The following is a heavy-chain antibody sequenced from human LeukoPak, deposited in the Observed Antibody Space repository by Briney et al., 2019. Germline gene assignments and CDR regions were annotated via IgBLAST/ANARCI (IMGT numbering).Heavy chain of an antibody. V-gene: IGHV4-61*02. CDR1: GGSISSGSYY. CDR3: ARSMRGYTYGPIDS. J-gene: IGHJ4*02. D-gene: IGHD5-18*01. Sequence: SETLSLTCTVSGGSISSGSYYWSWIRQPAGKGLEWIGRIYTSGSTNYNPSLKSRVTISVDTSKNQFSLKLSSVTAADTAVYYCARSMRGYTYGPIDSWGQGTLVTVSS. CDR2: IYTSGST.